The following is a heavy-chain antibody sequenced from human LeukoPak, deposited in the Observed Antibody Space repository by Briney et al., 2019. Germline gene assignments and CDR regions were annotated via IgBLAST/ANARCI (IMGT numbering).Heavy chain of an antibody. CDR2: IWYDGNRK. Sequence: GGSLRLSCAASGFTFSSFGMHWVRQAPGKGLEWVAVIWYDGNRKYYEDSVKGRFTISRDNSKNTLYLQMNSLRAEDTGVYYCARGGITDYGDYSSFDYWGQGTLLTVSS. J-gene: IGHJ4*02. D-gene: IGHD4-17*01. V-gene: IGHV3-33*01. CDR3: ARGGITDYGDYSSFDY. CDR1: GFTFSSFG.